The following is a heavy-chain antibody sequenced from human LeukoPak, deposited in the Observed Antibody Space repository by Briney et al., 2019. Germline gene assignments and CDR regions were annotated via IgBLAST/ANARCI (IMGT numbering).Heavy chain of an antibody. D-gene: IGHD4-17*01. V-gene: IGHV4-38-2*02. CDR1: GYSISRGYY. Sequence: SETLSLTCTVSGYSISRGYYWGWIRQPPGKGLEWIGSISHSGSAHYNPSLKSRVNISLDTSKNQFSLRLSSVTAADTAVYYCARLLNNDNAGDPDTFDMWGPGTMVTVSS. CDR2: ISHSGSA. CDR3: ARLLNNDNAGDPDTFDM. J-gene: IGHJ3*02.